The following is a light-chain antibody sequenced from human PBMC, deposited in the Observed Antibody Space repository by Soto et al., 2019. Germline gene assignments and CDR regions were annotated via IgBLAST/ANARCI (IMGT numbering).Light chain of an antibody. CDR1: SSVVGAFNY. CDR3: SSYTTRNTEV. Sequence: QSVLTQPASVSGSPGQSISISCIGTSSVVGAFNYVSWYQHHPGKAPQLIIYDVTSRPSGVSNRFSASKSGNTASLTISGLQAEDEADYCCSSYTTRNTEVFGTGTKVTVL. CDR2: DVT. V-gene: IGLV2-14*03. J-gene: IGLJ1*01.